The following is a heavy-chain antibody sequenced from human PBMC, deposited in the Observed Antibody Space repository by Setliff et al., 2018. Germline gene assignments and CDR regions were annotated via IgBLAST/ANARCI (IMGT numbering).Heavy chain of an antibody. V-gene: IGHV1-3*01. CDR2: INAGNGNT. Sequence: GASVKVSCKASGYTFTSYAMHWVRQAPGQRLEWMGWINAGNGNTKYSQKFQGRVTITRDTSASTAYMELSSLRSDDTAVYYCARVAKRRNYLGPYYFDYRGQGTLVTVSS. D-gene: IGHD1-7*01. CDR1: GYTFTSYA. CDR3: ARVAKRRNYLGPYYFDY. J-gene: IGHJ4*02.